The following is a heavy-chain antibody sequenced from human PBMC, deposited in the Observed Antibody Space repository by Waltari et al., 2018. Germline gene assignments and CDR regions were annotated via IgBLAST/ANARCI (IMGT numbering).Heavy chain of an antibody. Sequence: EVQLLESGGGLVQPGGSLRLSCASSGFTFRSFARSWVRQAPGKGLEWVSSISGSGAAIYYADSVKGRFTISRDNSKNTLYLQMISLRAEDTAVYYCAEAGLYVRDYYYDYSMGVWGQGTTVTVSS. CDR2: ISGSGAAI. D-gene: IGHD3-16*01. CDR1: GFTFRSFA. J-gene: IGHJ6*02. CDR3: AEAGLYVRDYYYDYSMGV. V-gene: IGHV3-23*01.